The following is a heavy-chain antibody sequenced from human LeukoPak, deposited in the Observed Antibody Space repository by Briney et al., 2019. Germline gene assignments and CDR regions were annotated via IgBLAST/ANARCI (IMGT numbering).Heavy chain of an antibody. V-gene: IGHV4-34*01. CDR3: ATLTTVVTAYYFDY. J-gene: IGHJ4*02. Sequence: SETLSLTCAVYGGSFSGYYWSWIRQPPGKGLEWIGEINHSGSTNYNPSLKSRVTISVDTSKNQFSLKLSSVTAADTAVYYCATLTTVVTAYYFDYWGQGTLVTVSS. CDR1: GGSFSGYY. CDR2: INHSGST. D-gene: IGHD4-23*01.